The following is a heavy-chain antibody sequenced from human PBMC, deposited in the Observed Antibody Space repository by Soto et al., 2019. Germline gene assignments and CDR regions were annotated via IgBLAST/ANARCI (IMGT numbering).Heavy chain of an antibody. D-gene: IGHD3-3*01. CDR2: IKSKTDGGTT. V-gene: IGHV3-15*01. CDR1: GFTFSNAW. J-gene: IGHJ4*02. Sequence: GGSLRLSCAASGFTFSNAWMSWVRQAPGKGLEWVGRIKSKTDGGTTDYAAPVKGRFTISRDDSKNTLYLQMNSLKTEDTAVYYCTTRDDFLEWLLDYWGQGTLVTVSS. CDR3: TTRDDFLEWLLDY.